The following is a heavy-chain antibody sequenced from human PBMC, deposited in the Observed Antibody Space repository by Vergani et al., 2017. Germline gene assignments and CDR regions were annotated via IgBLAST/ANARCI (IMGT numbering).Heavy chain of an antibody. J-gene: IGHJ4*02. CDR3: AKDRAITATTVPDY. Sequence: EVQLLESGGGSAQPGESLRLSCVASGFTFTAHGLNWVRQAPGKGLEWVSGISGQNFRTHYADSVKGRFTISRDDSKNTVYLQINSLRAEDTAFYYCAKDRAITATTVPDYWGQGTLVTVSS. V-gene: IGHV3-23*01. D-gene: IGHD1-20*01. CDR2: ISGQNFRT. CDR1: GFTFTAHG.